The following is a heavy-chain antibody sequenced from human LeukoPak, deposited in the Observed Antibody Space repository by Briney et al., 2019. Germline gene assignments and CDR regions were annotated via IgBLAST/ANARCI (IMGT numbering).Heavy chain of an antibody. Sequence: GGSLRLSCAASGFTFSSYSMNWVRQAPGKGLEWGSYISSSSSTIYYADSVKGRFTISRDNAKNSLYLQMNSLRDEDTAVYYCAREGDSSGWYGDSWAFDIWGQGTMVTVSS. D-gene: IGHD6-19*01. J-gene: IGHJ3*02. CDR3: AREGDSSGWYGDSWAFDI. CDR2: ISSSSSTI. CDR1: GFTFSSYS. V-gene: IGHV3-48*02.